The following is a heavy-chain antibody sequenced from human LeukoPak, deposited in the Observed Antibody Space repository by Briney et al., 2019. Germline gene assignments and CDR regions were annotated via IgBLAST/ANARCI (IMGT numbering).Heavy chain of an antibody. J-gene: IGHJ4*02. CDR2: INHSGST. CDR1: GGSFSGYY. V-gene: IGHV4-34*01. CDR3: VYCSSTTCYMARPYY. D-gene: IGHD2-2*02. Sequence: SETLSLTCAVYGGSFSGYYWSWIRQPPGKGLEWIGEINHSGSTNYNPSLKSGVTILVDTPKNQVSLELSSVTAADTAVYYCVYCSSTTCYMARPYYWGQGTLVTVSS.